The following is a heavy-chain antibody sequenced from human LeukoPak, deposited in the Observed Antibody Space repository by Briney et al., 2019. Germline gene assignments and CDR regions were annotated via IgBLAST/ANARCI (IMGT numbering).Heavy chain of an antibody. CDR2: INPNSGGT. CDR1: GYTFTGYY. J-gene: IGHJ6*03. Sequence: EASVKVSCKASGYTFTGYYMHWVRQAPGQGLEWMGWINPNSGGTNYGQKFQGRVTMTRDTSISTAYMELSRLRSDDTAVYYCATDYYGSGSYYKAVRDYYYYYYMDVWGKGTTVTISS. D-gene: IGHD3-10*01. CDR3: ATDYYGSGSYYKAVRDYYYYYYMDV. V-gene: IGHV1-2*02.